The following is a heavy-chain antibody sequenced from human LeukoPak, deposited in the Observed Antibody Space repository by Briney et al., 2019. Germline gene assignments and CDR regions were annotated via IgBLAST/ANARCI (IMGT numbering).Heavy chain of an antibody. V-gene: IGHV1-18*04. CDR3: ARVDGYRIDSSYYYYGMDV. CDR2: ISAYNGNT. Sequence: GASVKVSCKASGYTFTGYYMHWVRQAPGQGLEWMGWISAYNGNTNYAQKLQGRVTMTTDTSTSTAYMELRSPRSDDTTVYYCARVDGYRIDSSYYYYGMDVWGQGTTVTVSS. J-gene: IGHJ6*02. CDR1: GYTFTGYY. D-gene: IGHD5-24*01.